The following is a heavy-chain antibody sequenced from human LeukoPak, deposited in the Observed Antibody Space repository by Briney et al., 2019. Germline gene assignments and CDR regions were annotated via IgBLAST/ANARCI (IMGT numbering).Heavy chain of an antibody. J-gene: IGHJ3*02. CDR3: ARPITGTISRWSDAFDI. Sequence: ASVKVSCTASGGTFSSYAISWVRQAPGQGLEWMGGIIPIFGTANYAQKFQGRVTITADKSTSTAYMELSSLRSEDTAVYYCARPITGTISRWSDAFDIWGQGTMVTVSS. CDR1: GGTFSSYA. D-gene: IGHD1-20*01. CDR2: IIPIFGTA. V-gene: IGHV1-69*06.